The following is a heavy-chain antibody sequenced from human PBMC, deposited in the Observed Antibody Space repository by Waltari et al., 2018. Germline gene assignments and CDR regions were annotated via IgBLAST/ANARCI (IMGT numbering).Heavy chain of an antibody. Sequence: EVQLVASGGGLVQPGGSLRLSCAAYGLTFSRYAMHWVCQAPGKGLEWVSFISTSGSTIYYADSVKGRCTIARDNAKNSLYLQMNSLRAEDTAVYYCTREGFNWFDPWGQGTLVTVSS. CDR2: ISTSGSTI. CDR3: TREGFNWFDP. J-gene: IGHJ5*02. CDR1: GLTFSRYA. V-gene: IGHV3-48*03.